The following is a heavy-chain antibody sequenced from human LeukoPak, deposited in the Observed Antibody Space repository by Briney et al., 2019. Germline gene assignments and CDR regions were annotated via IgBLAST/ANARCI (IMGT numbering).Heavy chain of an antibody. J-gene: IGHJ4*02. V-gene: IGHV2-5*01. CDR3: AHRHRMPHLDY. CDR2: IYWNDDK. D-gene: IGHD2-15*01. CDR1: GFSLSTRGVG. Sequence: SGPTLVKPTQTLTLTCTFSGFSLSTRGVGVGWIRQPPGKALEWLALIYWNDDKRYSPSLKSRLTITKDTSKNQVVLTMTNMDPVDTATYYCAHRHRMPHLDYWGQGTLVTVSS.